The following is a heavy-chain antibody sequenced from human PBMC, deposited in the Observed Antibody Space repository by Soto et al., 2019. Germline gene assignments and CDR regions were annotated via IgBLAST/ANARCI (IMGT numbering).Heavy chain of an antibody. CDR2: ISSGGATI. CDR1: GFTFSQCS. V-gene: IGHV3-48*02. D-gene: IGHD3-10*01. CDR3: ARGRRGVVFDAFDI. J-gene: IGHJ3*02. Sequence: GGSLRLSCAASGFTFSQCSINWVRQAPGMGLEWISYISSGGATIYYADSVKGRFTISRDNAKNSLYLQMNSQRDEDTAVYYCARGRRGVVFDAFDIWGHGTMVTVSS.